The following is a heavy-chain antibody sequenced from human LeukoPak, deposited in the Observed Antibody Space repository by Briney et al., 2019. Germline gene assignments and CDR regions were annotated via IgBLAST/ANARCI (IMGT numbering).Heavy chain of an antibody. Sequence: GASVKVSCKASGYTFTSYYMHWVRQAPGQGREWMGIINPSGGSTSYAEKFQGRVTMTRDTSTSTVYMELSSLRSEDTAVYYCARDPGGYCSSTSCLYFDYWGQGTLVTVSS. CDR1: GYTFTSYY. D-gene: IGHD2-2*01. V-gene: IGHV1-46*01. CDR2: INPSGGST. CDR3: ARDPGGYCSSTSCLYFDY. J-gene: IGHJ4*02.